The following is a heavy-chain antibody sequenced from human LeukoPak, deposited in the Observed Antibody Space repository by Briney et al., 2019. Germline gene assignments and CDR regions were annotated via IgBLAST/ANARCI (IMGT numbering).Heavy chain of an antibody. CDR1: GFTFSKYP. Sequence: PGGSLRLSCAASGFTFSKYPLHWVRQAPDKGLEWVTLISYDGSRIYYADSVKGRFTISRDNAKNSLYLQMNSLRAEDTAVYYCARASGSYQTFDYWGQGTLVTVSS. CDR3: ARASGSYQTFDY. V-gene: IGHV3-30-3*01. D-gene: IGHD1-26*01. CDR2: ISYDGSRI. J-gene: IGHJ4*02.